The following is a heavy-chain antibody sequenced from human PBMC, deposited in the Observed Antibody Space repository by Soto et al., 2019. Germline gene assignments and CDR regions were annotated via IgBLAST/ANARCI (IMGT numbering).Heavy chain of an antibody. CDR1: GYTFTTYG. J-gene: IGHJ4*02. D-gene: IGHD6-13*01. Sequence: ASVKVSCKASGYTFTTYGINGVRQAPGQGLEWVGYISPSNGHTDYAPKVQGRVTMTTDTSTSTAYMELRSLRSDDTAVYYCARAGGIFRAAPGVYFDYWGKGPPVTVSS. CDR2: ISPSNGHT. V-gene: IGHV1-18*01. CDR3: ARAGGIFRAAPGVYFDY.